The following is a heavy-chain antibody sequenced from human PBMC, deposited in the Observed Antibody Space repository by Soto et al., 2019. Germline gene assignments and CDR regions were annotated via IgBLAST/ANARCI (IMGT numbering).Heavy chain of an antibody. Sequence: QVQLVQSGAEVKKPGSSVKVSCEASGGTFSGHAISWVRQAPGQGPEWMGGLIPLFGTTQHAQNFQDRLTITADKSTSAAYMELTSLRFEDPPIFYCARGPNWGYRFDSWGQGTLVTVSS. CDR3: ARGPNWGYRFDS. V-gene: IGHV1-69*06. J-gene: IGHJ4*02. CDR1: GGTFSGHA. CDR2: LIPLFGTT. D-gene: IGHD7-27*01.